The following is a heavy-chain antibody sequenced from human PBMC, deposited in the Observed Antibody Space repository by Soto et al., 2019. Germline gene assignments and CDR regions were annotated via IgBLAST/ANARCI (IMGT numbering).Heavy chain of an antibody. D-gene: IGHD3-10*01. V-gene: IGHV4-39*01. CDR1: GGSISSSSYY. CDR3: ARLDYYGSTYIDY. CDR2: SYYSGST. J-gene: IGHJ4*02. Sequence: QLQLQESGPGLVKPSETLSLTCTVSGGSISSSSYYWGWIRQPPGKGLEWIGSSYYSGSTYYNPSLKSRVTISVDTSKNQFCLKLSSVTAADTAVYYCARLDYYGSTYIDYWGQGTLVTVSS.